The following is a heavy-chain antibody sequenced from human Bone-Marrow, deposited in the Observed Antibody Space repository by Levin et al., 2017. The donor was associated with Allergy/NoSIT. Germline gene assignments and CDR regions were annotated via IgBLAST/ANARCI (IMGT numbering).Heavy chain of an antibody. V-gene: IGHV3-74*01. Sequence: GGSLRLSCVASGIDLSNYWMHWVRQAPGQGLVWVSRISSDGLSTTYADSVRGRFTVSRDNAKNTLYLQMNSLRGDDTAMYYCARSSPGRGSSGIREPPEYWGQGTLVTVSS. J-gene: IGHJ4*02. CDR3: ARSSPGRGSSGIREPPEY. CDR1: GIDLSNYW. D-gene: IGHD3-10*01. CDR2: ISSDGLST.